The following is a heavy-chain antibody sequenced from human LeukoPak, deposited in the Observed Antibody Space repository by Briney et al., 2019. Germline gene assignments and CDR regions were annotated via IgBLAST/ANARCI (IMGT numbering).Heavy chain of an antibody. CDR1: GYTFTGYY. Sequence: ASVKVSCKASGYTFTGYYMHWVRQAPGQGLEWMGWINPNSGGTNYAQKFQGRVTVTRDTSISTAYMELSRLRSDDTAVYYCAPTSNVDYYGSGSYTFDYWGQGTLVTVSS. CDR3: APTSNVDYYGSGSYTFDY. J-gene: IGHJ4*02. V-gene: IGHV1-2*02. CDR2: INPNSGGT. D-gene: IGHD3-10*01.